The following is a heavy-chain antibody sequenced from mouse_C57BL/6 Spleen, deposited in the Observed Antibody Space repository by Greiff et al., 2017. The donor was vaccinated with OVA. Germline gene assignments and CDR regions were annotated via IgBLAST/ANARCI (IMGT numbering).Heavy chain of an antibody. CDR1: GFTFSSYG. CDR3: ARQGYCGSSYWYFDV. CDR2: ISSGGSYT. Sequence: EVQVVESGGDLVKPGGSLKLSCAASGFTFSSYGMSWVRQTPDKRLEWVATISSGGSYTYYPDTVKGRFTISRDNAKNTLYLQMSSLKSEDTSMYYCARQGYCGSSYWYFDVWGTGTTVTVSS. V-gene: IGHV5-6*01. J-gene: IGHJ1*03. D-gene: IGHD1-1*01.